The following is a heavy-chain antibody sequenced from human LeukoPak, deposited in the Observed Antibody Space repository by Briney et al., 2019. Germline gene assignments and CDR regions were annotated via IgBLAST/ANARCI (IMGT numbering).Heavy chain of an antibody. CDR2: ISAYNNNT. CDR1: GYTFSNYG. Sequence: ASVKVSCKTSGYTFSNYGVSWVRQAPGQGLEWMGWISAYNNNTNYAQKFQGRLTMTTDTSTSTAYMELRSLRSDDTAVYYCARGARISSSWYSSVWGQGTLITVS. J-gene: IGHJ4*02. D-gene: IGHD2-2*01. CDR3: ARGARISSSWYSSV. V-gene: IGHV1-18*01.